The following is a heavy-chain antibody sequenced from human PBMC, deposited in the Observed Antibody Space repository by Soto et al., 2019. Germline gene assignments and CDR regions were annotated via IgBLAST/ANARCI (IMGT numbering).Heavy chain of an antibody. CDR3: ARGRRPAPLTYGSGSRDAFDI. CDR1: GGSFSGYY. CDR2: ITHSGST. Sequence: QVQLQQWGAGLLKPSETLSLTCAVYGGSFSGYYWSWIRQPPGKGLEWIGEITHSGSTTYNPSLKSGVTISVDTSKNQFSLKLSSVTAADAAVYYCARGRRPAPLTYGSGSRDAFDIWGQGTMVTVSS. V-gene: IGHV4-34*01. D-gene: IGHD3-10*01. J-gene: IGHJ3*02.